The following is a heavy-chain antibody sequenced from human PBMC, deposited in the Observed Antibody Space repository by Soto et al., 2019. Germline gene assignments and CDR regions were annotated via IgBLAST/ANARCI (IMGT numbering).Heavy chain of an antibody. D-gene: IGHD4-17*01. Sequence: PGGALGVACASSGFTFSIYAMSWVGQAPGKGLEWVSAISGSGGSIYYADSVKGRFTISRDNSKNTLYLQMNSLRAEDTAVYYCAKESKGAVNTEGAFDYWGQGTMVTVSS. J-gene: IGHJ4*02. CDR1: GFTFSIYA. CDR3: AKESKGAVNTEGAFDY. V-gene: IGHV3-23*01. CDR2: ISGSGGSI.